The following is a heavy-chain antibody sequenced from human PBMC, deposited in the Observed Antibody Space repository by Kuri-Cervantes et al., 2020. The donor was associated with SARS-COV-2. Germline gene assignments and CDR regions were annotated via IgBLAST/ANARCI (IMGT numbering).Heavy chain of an antibody. CDR2: INPDGSYT. Sequence: GESLKISCAASGFTFSGHWIHWVRQAPGKGLVWVSRINPDGSYTNNADSVKGRFTLSRDNAKNMLYLQMNTLRAEDTAVYYCAREWSGVKRFDYWGQGTLVTVSS. CDR3: AREWSGVKRFDY. J-gene: IGHJ4*02. CDR1: GFTFSGHW. V-gene: IGHV3-74*01. D-gene: IGHD3-10*02.